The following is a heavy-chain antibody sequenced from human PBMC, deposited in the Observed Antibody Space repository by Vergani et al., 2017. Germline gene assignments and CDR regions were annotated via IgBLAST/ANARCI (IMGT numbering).Heavy chain of an antibody. Sequence: QVQLQESGPGLVKPSETLSLTCTVFGCPISSYYWTWIRQPPGKGLEWIGNIYYTGSTNYNPSPQSRVTMSVDTSNNQFSLRLSSVTAADTAVYYCAREGRRGYCSSTSCYHYYYGMDVWGQGTTVTVSS. CDR3: AREGRRGYCSSTSCYHYYYGMDV. CDR1: GCPISSYY. D-gene: IGHD2-2*01. V-gene: IGHV4-59*01. J-gene: IGHJ6*02. CDR2: IYYTGST.